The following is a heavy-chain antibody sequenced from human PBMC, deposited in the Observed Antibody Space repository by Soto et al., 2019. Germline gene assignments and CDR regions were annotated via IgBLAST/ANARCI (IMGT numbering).Heavy chain of an antibody. CDR1: GGSVSSGRFY. V-gene: IGHV4-61*01. D-gene: IGHD6-19*01. J-gene: IGHJ4*02. CDR2: IYYSGST. CDR3: ARSGSGSGWL. Sequence: QVQLQESGPGLVKPSETLSLTCTVSGGSVSSGRFYWSWIRQPPGKGLEWIGYIYYSGSTKYNSSLRSRVTISVATSKNQFSLKLTSVTAADTAVYYCARSGSGSGWLGGQGTLVPVSS.